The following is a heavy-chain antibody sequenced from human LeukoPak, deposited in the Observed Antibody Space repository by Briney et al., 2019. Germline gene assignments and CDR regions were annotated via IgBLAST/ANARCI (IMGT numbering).Heavy chain of an antibody. CDR3: ARLIAEPVYNWFDP. D-gene: IGHD1-14*01. V-gene: IGHV4-61*02. CDR2: MYTSGST. CDR1: GALISSGSYY. Sequence: PSQTLSLTCTVSGALISSGSYYWSWIRQPAGKGLEWIGRMYTSGSTNYNPSLKSRVTISVDTSKNQFSLKLSSVTAADTAVYYCARLIAEPVYNWFDPWGQGTLVTVSS. J-gene: IGHJ5*02.